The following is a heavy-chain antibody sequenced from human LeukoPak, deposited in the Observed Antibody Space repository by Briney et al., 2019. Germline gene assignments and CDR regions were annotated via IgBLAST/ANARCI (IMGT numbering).Heavy chain of an antibody. V-gene: IGHV1-18*04. CDR3: ARGSDSSWLLDY. CDR1: GYTFTGYY. Sequence: ASVKVSCKASGYTFTGYYMHWVRQAPGQGLEWMGWISAYNGNTNYAQKLQGRVTMTTDTSTSTAYMELRSLRSDDTAVYYCARGSDSSWLLDYWGQGTLVTVSS. D-gene: IGHD6-13*01. J-gene: IGHJ4*02. CDR2: ISAYNGNT.